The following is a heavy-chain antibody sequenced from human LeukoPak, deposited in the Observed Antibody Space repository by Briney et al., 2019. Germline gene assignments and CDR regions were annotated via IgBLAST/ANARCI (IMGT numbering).Heavy chain of an antibody. CDR1: GGSISGHY. Sequence: SETLSLTCTVSGGSISGHYWSWIRQPAGKEPEWIGRVHTTGGTNYNPSLKSRVTISVDTSKNQFSLKLSSVTAADTAVYYCPIFGVVTSFDYWGQGTLVTVSS. CDR3: PIFGVVTSFDY. V-gene: IGHV4-4*07. J-gene: IGHJ4*02. D-gene: IGHD3-3*01. CDR2: VHTTGGT.